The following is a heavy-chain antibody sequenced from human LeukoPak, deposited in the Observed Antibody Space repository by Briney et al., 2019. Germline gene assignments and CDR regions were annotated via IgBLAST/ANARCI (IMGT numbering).Heavy chain of an antibody. V-gene: IGHV4-59*01. Sequence: PSETLSLTCTVSGGSITSYYWSWIRQPPGKGLEWIGYIYHSGSTNYNPSLKSRVTISVDTSKNQFSLKLSSVTAADTAVYYRARYPPTYSSGLSDTFDMWGQGTMVTVSS. CDR1: GGSITSYY. D-gene: IGHD5-18*01. CDR2: IYHSGST. J-gene: IGHJ3*02. CDR3: ARYPPTYSSGLSDTFDM.